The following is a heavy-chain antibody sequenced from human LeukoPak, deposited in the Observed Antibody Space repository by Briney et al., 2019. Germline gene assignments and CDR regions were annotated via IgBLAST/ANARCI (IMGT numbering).Heavy chain of an antibody. J-gene: IGHJ4*02. CDR2: ISSSGSTT. V-gene: IGHV3-11*01. Sequence: GGSLRLSCAASGFTFSDYYMSWIRQAPGKGLEWVPYISSSGSTTYYADSVKGRFTISRDNSKNTLYLQMNSLRAEDTAVYYCAKDRGVRDFGFDYWGQGTLVTVSS. D-gene: IGHD3-10*01. CDR1: GFTFSDYY. CDR3: AKDRGVRDFGFDY.